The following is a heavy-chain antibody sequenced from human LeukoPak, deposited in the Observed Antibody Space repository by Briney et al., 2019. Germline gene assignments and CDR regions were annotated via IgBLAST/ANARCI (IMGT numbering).Heavy chain of an antibody. CDR2: IYYSGST. Sequence: SETLSLTCTVSGGSISSYYWSWIRQPPGKGLEWIGYIYYSGSTNYNPSLKSRVTISVDTSKNQFSLKLSSVTAADTAVYYCARDLRITMVRGANPTALDIWGQGTMVTVSS. J-gene: IGHJ3*02. CDR1: GGSISSYY. V-gene: IGHV4-59*01. D-gene: IGHD3-10*01. CDR3: ARDLRITMVRGANPTALDI.